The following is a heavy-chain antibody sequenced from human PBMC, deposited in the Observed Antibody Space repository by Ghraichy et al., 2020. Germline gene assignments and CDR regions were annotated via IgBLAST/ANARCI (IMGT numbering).Heavy chain of an antibody. V-gene: IGHV4-61*02. Sequence: TLSLTCTVSGGSISSGSYYWSWIRQPAGKGLEWIGRIYTSGSTNYNPSLKSRVTISVDTSKNQFSLKLSSVTAADTTVYYCARAPGFITGIDAFDIWGQGTMVTVSS. CDR3: ARAPGFITGIDAFDI. CDR2: IYTSGST. CDR1: GGSISSGSYY. D-gene: IGHD1-20*01. J-gene: IGHJ3*02.